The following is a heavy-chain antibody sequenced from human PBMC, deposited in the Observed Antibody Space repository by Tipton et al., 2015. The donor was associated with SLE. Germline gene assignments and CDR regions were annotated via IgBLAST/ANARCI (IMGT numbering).Heavy chain of an antibody. CDR3: ARGAGSSWYAYYYGMDV. J-gene: IGHJ6*04. Sequence: TLSLTCTVSGGSISSHYWSWIRQPPGKGLEWIEYIYYSGSTNYNPSLKSRVTISVDTSKNQFSLNLNSVTAADTAVYYCARGAGSSWYAYYYGMDVWGRGTTVTVSS. V-gene: IGHV4-59*11. CDR2: IYYSGST. D-gene: IGHD6-13*01. CDR1: GGSISSHY.